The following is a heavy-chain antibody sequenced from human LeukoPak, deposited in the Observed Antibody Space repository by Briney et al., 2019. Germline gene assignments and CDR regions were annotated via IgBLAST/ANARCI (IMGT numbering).Heavy chain of an antibody. CDR3: ARGDRGIAAAGSGKDAFDI. D-gene: IGHD6-13*01. CDR2: INPNSGGT. V-gene: IGHV1-2*02. Sequence: ASVKVSCKASGYTFTSYYMRWVRQAPGQGLEWMGWINPNSGGTNYAQKFQGRVTMTGDTSISTAYMELSRLRSDDTAVYYCARGDRGIAAAGSGKDAFDIWGQGTMVTVSS. J-gene: IGHJ3*02. CDR1: GYTFTSYY.